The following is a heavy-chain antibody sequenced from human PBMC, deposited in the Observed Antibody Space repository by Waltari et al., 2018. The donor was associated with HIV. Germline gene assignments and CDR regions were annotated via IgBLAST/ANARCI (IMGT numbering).Heavy chain of an antibody. CDR2: INAGNGNT. J-gene: IGHJ5*02. Sequence: QVQLVQSGAEVKSPGASVKVSCRTSGYIFTTYSMHWVRQAPGQRLEWMGWINAGNGNTKYSQKLQDRVTISRDTSASTVYMELISLRSEDTAVYYCARDVDRGRGNWFDPWGQGTLVTVSS. D-gene: IGHD3-10*01. CDR1: GYIFTTYS. V-gene: IGHV1-3*01. CDR3: ARDVDRGRGNWFDP.